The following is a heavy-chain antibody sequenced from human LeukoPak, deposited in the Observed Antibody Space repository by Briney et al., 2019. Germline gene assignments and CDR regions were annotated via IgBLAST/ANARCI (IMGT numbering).Heavy chain of an antibody. CDR1: GFTFSSYW. Sequence: PGGSLRLSCAASGFTFSSYWMHWVRQAPGKGLVWVSRINSDGSSTIYADSVKGRFTISRDNAKNTLYLQMNSLRAEDTAVYYCARAPGELLYDAFDIWGQGTMVTVSS. J-gene: IGHJ3*02. V-gene: IGHV3-74*01. CDR2: INSDGSST. D-gene: IGHD2-15*01. CDR3: ARAPGELLYDAFDI.